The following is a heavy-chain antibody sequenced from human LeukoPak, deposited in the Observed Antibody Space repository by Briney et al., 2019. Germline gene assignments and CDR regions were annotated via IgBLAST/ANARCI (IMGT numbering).Heavy chain of an antibody. D-gene: IGHD4-17*01. Sequence: SETLSLTCTVSGDSVSSGSYFWSWIRQPAGKGLEWIGRVYSTGSTNYNPSLKSRVTISVDTPKNQFSLKVSSVTAADTAVYYCARGDYGDYVVWGQGTLVTVSS. CDR3: ARGDYGDYVV. J-gene: IGHJ4*02. CDR1: GDSVSSGSYF. CDR2: VYSTGST. V-gene: IGHV4-61*02.